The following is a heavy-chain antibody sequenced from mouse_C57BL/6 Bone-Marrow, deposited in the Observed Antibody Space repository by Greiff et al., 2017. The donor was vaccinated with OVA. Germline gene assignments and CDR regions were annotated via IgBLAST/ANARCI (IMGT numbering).Heavy chain of an antibody. Sequence: EVQRVESGGGLVKPGGSLKLSCAASGFTFSSYAMYWVRQTPEKRLEWVATISDGGSYTYYPDNVKGRFTISRDNAKNNLYLQMSHLKSEDTAMYYCASAYYSNYVAYWGQGTLVTVSA. CDR2: ISDGGSYT. CDR1: GFTFSSYA. D-gene: IGHD2-5*01. J-gene: IGHJ3*01. V-gene: IGHV5-4*01. CDR3: ASAYYSNYVAY.